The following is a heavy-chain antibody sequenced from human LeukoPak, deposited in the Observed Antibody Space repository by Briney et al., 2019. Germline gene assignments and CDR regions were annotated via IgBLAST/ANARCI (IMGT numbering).Heavy chain of an antibody. CDR3: ASPIAAAEYYYYGMDV. Sequence: SQTLSLTCAISGDSVSSNSAAWNWIRQSPSRGLEWLGRTYYRSKWYNDYAVSVKSRITINPDTSKNQFSLKLSSVTAADTAVYYCASPIAAAEYYYYGMDVWGQGTTVTVSS. D-gene: IGHD6-13*01. J-gene: IGHJ6*02. CDR1: GDSVSSNSAA. V-gene: IGHV6-1*01. CDR2: TYYRSKWYN.